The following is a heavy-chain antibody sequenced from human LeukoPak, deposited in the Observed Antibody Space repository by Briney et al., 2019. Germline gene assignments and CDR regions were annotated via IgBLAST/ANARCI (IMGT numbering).Heavy chain of an antibody. D-gene: IGHD1-1*01. Sequence: ASVKVSCKASGYTFTSYGISWVRQAPGQGLEWMGWISAYNGNTNYAQKLQGRVTMTTDTSTSTAYMELRSLRSDDTAMYYCARLSELERRLDYWGQGTLVTVSS. J-gene: IGHJ4*02. CDR1: GYTFTSYG. CDR2: ISAYNGNT. V-gene: IGHV1-18*01. CDR3: ARLSELERRLDY.